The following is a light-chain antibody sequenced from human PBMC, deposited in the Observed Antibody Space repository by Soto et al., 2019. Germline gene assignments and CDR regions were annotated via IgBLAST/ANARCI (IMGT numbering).Light chain of an antibody. V-gene: IGKV1-39*01. CDR3: QQYSRYSFT. CDR1: QSISSY. CDR2: AAS. J-gene: IGKJ3*01. Sequence: DIQMTQSPSSLSASIGDRVTITCRASQSISSYLNWFQQKPGEAPKLLIQAASSLQSGVPSRFSGSGSGTDFTLTINSLQPDDFAFYYCQQYSRYSFTFGPGTKVEI.